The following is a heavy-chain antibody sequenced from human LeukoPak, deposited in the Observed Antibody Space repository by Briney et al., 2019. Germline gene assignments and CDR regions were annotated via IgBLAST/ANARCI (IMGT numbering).Heavy chain of an antibody. CDR1: GFTFSVYA. V-gene: IGHV3-64*01. Sequence: QPGGSLRLSCAASGFTFSVYALHWVRQAPGKGLECVSAINTDGGATYYANSVTGRFTISRDNSKNTLYLQMGSLRPEDMAVYYCARARGERAATMFFDIWGHGTMVTVSS. CDR3: ARARGERAATMFFDI. D-gene: IGHD3-10*02. J-gene: IGHJ3*02. CDR2: INTDGGAT.